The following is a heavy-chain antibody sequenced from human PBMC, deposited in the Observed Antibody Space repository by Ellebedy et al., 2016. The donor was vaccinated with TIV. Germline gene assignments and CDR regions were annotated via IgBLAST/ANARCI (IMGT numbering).Heavy chain of an antibody. V-gene: IGHV1-18*01. Sequence: ASVKVSXXASGYTLSNYGISWLRQVPGQGLEWMGWVNTHKGNINYAPKFRGRLTLTIDTSTSTVYMELRSLGSDDTAVYFCTRDDRFSGSYYSAYFQYWGQGTLVTVSS. CDR2: VNTHKGNI. CDR3: TRDDRFSGSYYSAYFQY. D-gene: IGHD1-26*01. J-gene: IGHJ1*01. CDR1: GYTLSNYG.